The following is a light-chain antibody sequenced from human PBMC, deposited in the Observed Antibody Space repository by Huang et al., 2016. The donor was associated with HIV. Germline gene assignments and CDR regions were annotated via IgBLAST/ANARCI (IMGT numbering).Light chain of an antibody. CDR1: QSIGTY. CDR2: DVS. Sequence: EIVLTQSPVTLSLSPGDRATLSCRASQSIGTYLAWYQQKSCQAPRPLIYDVSNMAAGVPARFSASGSETDFTLTIASLDPDDFAIYHCQQRSKWPLTFGGGTKVEMK. V-gene: IGKV3-11*01. CDR3: QQRSKWPLT. J-gene: IGKJ4*01.